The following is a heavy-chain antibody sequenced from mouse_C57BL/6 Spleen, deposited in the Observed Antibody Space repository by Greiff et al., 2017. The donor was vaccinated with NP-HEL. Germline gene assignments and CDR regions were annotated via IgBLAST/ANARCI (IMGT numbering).Heavy chain of an antibody. CDR1: GYTFTSYW. CDR2: IDPSDSYT. CDR3: ASYYSNYVRDYFDY. D-gene: IGHD2-5*01. Sequence: QVQLQQPGAELVKPGASVKLSCKASGYTFTSYWMQWVKQRPGQGLEWIGEIDPSDSYTNYNQKFKGKATLTVDTSSSTAYMQLSSLTSEDSAVYYCASYYSNYVRDYFDYWGQGTTLTVSS. V-gene: IGHV1-50*01. J-gene: IGHJ2*01.